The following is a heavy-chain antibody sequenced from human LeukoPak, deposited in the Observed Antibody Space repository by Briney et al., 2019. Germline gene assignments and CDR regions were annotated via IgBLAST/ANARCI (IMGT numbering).Heavy chain of an antibody. J-gene: IGHJ3*02. CDR3: ARDTYNGSDDAFDI. CDR2: INPNSGGT. CDR1: GYTFTGYY. V-gene: IGHV1-2*02. Sequence: ASVKVSCKASGYTFTGYYMHWVRQAPGQGLEWMGWINPNSGGTNYAQKFQGRVTMTRDTSISTAYMELSRLRSDDTAVYYCARDTYNGSDDAFDIWGQGTMVTVSS. D-gene: IGHD1-26*01.